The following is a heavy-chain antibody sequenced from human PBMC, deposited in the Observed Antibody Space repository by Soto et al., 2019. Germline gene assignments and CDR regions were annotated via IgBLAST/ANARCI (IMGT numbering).Heavy chain of an antibody. CDR2: ISGSGGST. D-gene: IGHD4-17*01. CDR1: GFTFSSYA. V-gene: IGHV3-23*01. J-gene: IGHJ4*02. Sequence: GGSLRLSCAASGFTFSSYAMSWVRQAPGKGLEWVSAISGSGGSTYYADSVKGRFTISRDNSKNTLYLQMNSLRAEDTAVYYCAKAPTFEIDYGDPFDYWGQGTLVTVSS. CDR3: AKAPTFEIDYGDPFDY.